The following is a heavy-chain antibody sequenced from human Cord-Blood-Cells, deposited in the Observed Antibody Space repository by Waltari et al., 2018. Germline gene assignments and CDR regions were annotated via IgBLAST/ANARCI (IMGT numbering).Heavy chain of an antibody. J-gene: IGHJ4*02. Sequence: EVQLVESGGGLVQPGRSLRLSCAASGFTFADYAMHWVRQAPGKGLGWVSGISWNSGSIGYADSVNGRFTISRDNAKNSLYLQMNSLRAEDTALYYCAKDIRYDCSGYYDYLGQGTLVTVSS. CDR1: GFTFADYA. D-gene: IGHD3-22*01. V-gene: IGHV3-9*01. CDR3: AKDIRYDCSGYYDY. CDR2: ISWNSGSI.